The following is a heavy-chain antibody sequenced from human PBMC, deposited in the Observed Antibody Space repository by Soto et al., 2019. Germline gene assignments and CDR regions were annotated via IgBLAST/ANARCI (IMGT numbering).Heavy chain of an antibody. CDR3: ARGPVRSGSLTPGWFDP. D-gene: IGHD3-10*01. CDR1: GGSFSGYY. J-gene: IGHJ5*02. V-gene: IGHV4-34*01. CDR2: INHSGST. Sequence: SETLSLTCAVYGGSFSGYYWSWIRQPPGKGLEWIGEINHSGSTNYNPSLKSRVTISVDTSKNQFSLKLSSVTAADTAVYYCARGPVRSGSLTPGWFDPWGQGTLVTVSS.